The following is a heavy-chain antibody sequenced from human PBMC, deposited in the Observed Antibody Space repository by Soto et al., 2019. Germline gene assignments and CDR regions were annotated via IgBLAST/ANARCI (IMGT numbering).Heavy chain of an antibody. V-gene: IGHV3-23*01. CDR3: ANIRITMFRGVPSPGYFQH. J-gene: IGHJ1*01. D-gene: IGHD3-10*01. CDR2: ISGSGGST. Sequence: PGGSLRLSCAASGFTFSSYAMSWVRQAPGKGLEWVSAISGSGGSTYYADSVKGRFTISRDNSKNTLYLQMNSLRAEDTAVYYWANIRITMFRGVPSPGYFQHWGQGTLVTVSS. CDR1: GFTFSSYA.